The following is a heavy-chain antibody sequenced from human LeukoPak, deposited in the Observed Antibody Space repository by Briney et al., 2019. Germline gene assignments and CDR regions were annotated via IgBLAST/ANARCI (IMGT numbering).Heavy chain of an antibody. CDR3: AKGLYGDTFLNWFDP. D-gene: IGHD2-21*01. CDR2: ISGSGVST. Sequence: GGSLRLSRAASGFTFSSYAMSWVRQAPGKGLEWVSGISGSGVSTYYADSVKGRFTVSRDNSRNTLYLQMNSLRAEDTAVYYCAKGLYGDTFLNWFDPWGQGTLVTVSS. CDR1: GFTFSSYA. V-gene: IGHV3-23*01. J-gene: IGHJ5*02.